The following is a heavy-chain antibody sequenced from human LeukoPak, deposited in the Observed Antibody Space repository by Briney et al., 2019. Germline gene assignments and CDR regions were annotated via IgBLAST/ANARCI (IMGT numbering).Heavy chain of an antibody. CDR3: VKDIVGARGYFDY. CDR2: ISGAGDNT. V-gene: IGHV3-23*01. CDR1: GFTFSSYS. J-gene: IGHJ4*02. D-gene: IGHD1-26*01. Sequence: GGSLRLSCAASGFTFSSYSMSWVRQAPGSGLEWVSTISGAGDNTYYADSVKGRFTISRDNSKNTLYLQMSSLRAEDTAVYYCVKDIVGARGYFDYWGQGTLVTVSS.